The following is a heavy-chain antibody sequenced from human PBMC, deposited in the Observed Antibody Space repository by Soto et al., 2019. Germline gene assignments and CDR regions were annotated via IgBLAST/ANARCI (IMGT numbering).Heavy chain of an antibody. D-gene: IGHD2-15*01. CDR3: ERATGCNHPFDY. V-gene: IGHV3-74*01. Sequence: EVQLVESGGGLVQPGGSLRLSCAATGFTFSTYCMHWVRQGPGKGLVWVSRISNDGSGTTYADSVKGRFTISRDNAKNSLDPKMSSLGAEDTAVYYGERATGCNHPFDYCGQGSLVTVA. J-gene: IGHJ4*02. CDR2: ISNDGSGT. CDR1: GFTFSTYC.